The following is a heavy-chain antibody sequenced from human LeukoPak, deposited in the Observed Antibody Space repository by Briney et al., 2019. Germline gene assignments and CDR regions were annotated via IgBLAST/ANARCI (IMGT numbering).Heavy chain of an antibody. Sequence: SETLSLACTVSGGSISSYYWSWIRQPPGKGLEWIGYIYYGGSTNYNPSLKSRVTISVDTSKNQFSLKLSSVTAADTAVYYCATYGDYVAFDIWGQGTMVTVSS. CDR3: ATYGDYVAFDI. V-gene: IGHV4-59*08. D-gene: IGHD4-17*01. CDR2: IYYGGST. CDR1: GGSISSYY. J-gene: IGHJ3*02.